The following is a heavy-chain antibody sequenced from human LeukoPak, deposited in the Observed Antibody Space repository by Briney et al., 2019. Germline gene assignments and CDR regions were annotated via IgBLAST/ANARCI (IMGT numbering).Heavy chain of an antibody. CDR1: GFTFRSHA. V-gene: IGHV3-7*03. CDR3: ARDQYDTWSRRGNFDS. CDR2: IKLDGSEK. Sequence: HPGGSLRLSCVGSGFTFRSHAMSWVRQAPGKGLEWVANIKLDGSEKNYVDSVKGRFTISRDNTKNSLYLQMNSLRAEDTAVFYCARDQYDTWSRRGNFDSWGQGTLVIVSS. D-gene: IGHD3/OR15-3a*01. J-gene: IGHJ4*02.